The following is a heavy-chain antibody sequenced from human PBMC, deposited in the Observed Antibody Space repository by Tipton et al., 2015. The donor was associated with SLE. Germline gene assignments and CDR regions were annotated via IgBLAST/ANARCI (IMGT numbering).Heavy chain of an antibody. J-gene: IGHJ6*02. D-gene: IGHD2-8*01. CDR3: ARLRGLYYYGMDV. Sequence: SLRLSCAASGFTFSSYGMHWVRQSPGKGLEWVAFIRYDGSYKYYGDSVKGRFTISRDNSKNTLYLETNSLRAEDTAVYYCARLRGLYYYGMDVWGQGTTVTVSS. CDR2: IRYDGSYK. CDR1: GFTFSSYG. V-gene: IGHV3-30*02.